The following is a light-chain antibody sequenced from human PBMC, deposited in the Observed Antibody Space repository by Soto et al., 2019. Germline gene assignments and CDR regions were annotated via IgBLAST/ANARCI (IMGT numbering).Light chain of an antibody. CDR1: SSDVGGYNY. Sequence: QSALTQPASVSGSPGQSITISCTGTSSDVGGYNYVSWYQQPPGKAPKLIIYEVSNQPSGVSNRFSGSKSGNTASLTISGLQAEDEADYYCSSYTSSSTLYVLGTGTKLTVL. CDR2: EVS. CDR3: SSYTSSSTLYV. J-gene: IGLJ1*01. V-gene: IGLV2-14*01.